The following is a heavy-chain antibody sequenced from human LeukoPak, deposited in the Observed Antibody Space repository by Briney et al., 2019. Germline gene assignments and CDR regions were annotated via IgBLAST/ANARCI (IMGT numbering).Heavy chain of an antibody. CDR2: ISGGGGRT. CDR1: GFTFSSYA. Sequence: GGSLRLSCAASGFTFSSYAMSWVRQAPGKGLEWVSAISGGGGRTYYADSVKGRFTISRDNSKNTLYLQMNSLRAEDTAVYYCAKVEGSTSCYDYWGQGTLVTVSS. V-gene: IGHV3-23*01. D-gene: IGHD2-2*01. CDR3: AKVEGSTSCYDY. J-gene: IGHJ4*02.